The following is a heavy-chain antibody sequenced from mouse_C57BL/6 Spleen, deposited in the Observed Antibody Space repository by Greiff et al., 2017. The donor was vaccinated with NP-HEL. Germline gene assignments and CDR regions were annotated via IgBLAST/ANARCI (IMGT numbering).Heavy chain of an antibody. CDR2: ISSGSSTI. Sequence: VQLKESGGGLVKPGGSLKLSCAASGFTFSDYGMHWVRQAPEKGLEWVAYISSGSSTIYYADTVKGRFTISRDNAKNTLFLQMTSLRSEDTAMYYCARRIYGYDDAMDYWGQGTSVTVSS. CDR3: ARRIYGYDDAMDY. V-gene: IGHV5-17*01. CDR1: GFTFSDYG. J-gene: IGHJ4*01. D-gene: IGHD2-2*01.